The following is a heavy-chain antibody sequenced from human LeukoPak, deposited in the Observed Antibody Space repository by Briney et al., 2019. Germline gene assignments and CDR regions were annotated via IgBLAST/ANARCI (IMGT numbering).Heavy chain of an antibody. J-gene: IGHJ6*02. D-gene: IGHD4-17*01. Sequence: AASVKVSCKASGYTFTSYGISWVRQAPGQGLEWMGWISAYNGNTNYAQKLQGRVTMTTDTSTSTAYMELRSLRSDDTAVYYCARGTVTIPYYYYGMDVWGQGTTVTVSS. CDR1: GYTFTSYG. CDR2: ISAYNGNT. CDR3: ARGTVTIPYYYYGMDV. V-gene: IGHV1-18*01.